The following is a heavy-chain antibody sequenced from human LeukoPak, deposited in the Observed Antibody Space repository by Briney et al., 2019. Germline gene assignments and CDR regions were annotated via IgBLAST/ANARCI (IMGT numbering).Heavy chain of an antibody. CDR3: ASGRIPDAFDI. CDR2: IIPILGIA. D-gene: IGHD2-21*01. V-gene: IGHV1-69*04. Sequence: GASVKVSCKASGGTFSSYAISWVRQAPGQGLEWMGRIIPILGIANYAQKFQGRVTITADKSTSTAYMELSSLRSEDTAVYYCASGRIPDAFDIWGQGTMVTVSS. J-gene: IGHJ3*02. CDR1: GGTFSSYA.